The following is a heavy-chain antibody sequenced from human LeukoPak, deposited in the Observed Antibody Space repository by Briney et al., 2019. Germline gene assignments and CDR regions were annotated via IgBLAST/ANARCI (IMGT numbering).Heavy chain of an antibody. CDR3: ARDPDSGGYSTFQL. V-gene: IGHV3-74*01. Sequence: PGGSLRLSCAASGFTFDDYGMSWVRQAPGKGLVWVSRIKGDGSSTSYADSVKGRFTISRDNAKKMLYLQMNSLRAEDTAVYYCARDPDSGGYSTFQLWGQGTLVTVSS. CDR1: GFTFDDYG. CDR2: IKGDGSST. D-gene: IGHD3-22*01. J-gene: IGHJ1*01.